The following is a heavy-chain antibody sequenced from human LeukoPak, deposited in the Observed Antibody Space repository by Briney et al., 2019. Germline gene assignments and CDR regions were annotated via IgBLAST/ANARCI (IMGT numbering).Heavy chain of an antibody. Sequence: PGGSLRLSCAASGFTFSSCGVHWVRQALGKGLEWVAAISYDGSNKYYADSVKGRFTIPRDNSKNTLYLQMNSLRAEDTAVYYCAKDRLVTAIPSYYFDYWGQGTLVTVSS. D-gene: IGHD2-21*02. CDR3: AKDRLVTAIPSYYFDY. J-gene: IGHJ4*02. CDR1: GFTFSSCG. V-gene: IGHV3-30*18. CDR2: ISYDGSNK.